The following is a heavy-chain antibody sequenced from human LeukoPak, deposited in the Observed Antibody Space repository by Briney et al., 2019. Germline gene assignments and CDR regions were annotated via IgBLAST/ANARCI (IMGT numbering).Heavy chain of an antibody. CDR1: GFTFSSYW. D-gene: IGHD4-11*01. CDR2: IKEDGSEK. Sequence: GGSLRLSCAASGFTFSSYWMSWVRQAPGKGLEWVANIKEDGSEKYYVDSVRGRFTISRDNAKNSLYLYMNSLRVEDTAVYYCARRITTQDFDIWGQGTMVTVSS. V-gene: IGHV3-7*01. J-gene: IGHJ3*02. CDR3: ARRITTQDFDI.